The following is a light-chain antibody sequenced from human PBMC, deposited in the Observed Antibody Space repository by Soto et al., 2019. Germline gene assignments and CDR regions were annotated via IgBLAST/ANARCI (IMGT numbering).Light chain of an antibody. CDR1: SSDVGGYNY. Sequence: QSALTQPASVSGSPGQSLTISCTGTSSDVGGYNYVSWYQQHPGKAPKLMIYEVSNRPSGVSNRFSGSKSGNTASLTISGLQAEDEADYYCSSYTSSSTPHHVFGTGTKVTVL. CDR2: EVS. CDR3: SSYTSSSTPHHV. J-gene: IGLJ1*01. V-gene: IGLV2-14*01.